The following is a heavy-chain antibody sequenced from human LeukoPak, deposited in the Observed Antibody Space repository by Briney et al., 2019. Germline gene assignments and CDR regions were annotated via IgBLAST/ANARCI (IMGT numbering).Heavy chain of an antibody. CDR2: IRYDGSNK. V-gene: IGHV3-30*02. J-gene: IGHJ4*02. D-gene: IGHD4-17*01. Sequence: GGSLRLSCAASGFTFSSYGMHWVRQAPGEGLEWVAFIRYDGSNKYYADSVKGRSTISRDNSKNTLYLQMNSLRAEDTAVYYCAKDRDYGDPYYFDYWGQGTLVTVSS. CDR3: AKDRDYGDPYYFDY. CDR1: GFTFSSYG.